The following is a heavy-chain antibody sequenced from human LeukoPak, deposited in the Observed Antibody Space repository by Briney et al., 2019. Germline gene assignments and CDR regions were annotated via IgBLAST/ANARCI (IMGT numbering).Heavy chain of an antibody. J-gene: IGHJ4*02. D-gene: IGHD3-3*01. CDR2: ISAYSGNT. CDR3: ARFSLRFLEWLPRFDY. V-gene: IGHV1-18*01. CDR1: GYTFTSYG. Sequence: ASVKVSCKASGYTFTSYGISWVRQAPGQGLEWMGWISAYSGNTNYAQKLQGRVTMTTDTSTSTAYMELRSLRSDDTAVYYCARFSLRFLEWLPRFDYWGQGTLVTVSS.